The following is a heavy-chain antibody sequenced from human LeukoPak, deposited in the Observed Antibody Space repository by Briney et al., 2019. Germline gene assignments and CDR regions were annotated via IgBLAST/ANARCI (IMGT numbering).Heavy chain of an antibody. CDR2: INHSGST. CDR3: ARVKGYSSSQRVYYFDY. Sequence: GSLRLSCAASGFTFSSYSMNWVRQPPGKGLEWIGEINHSGSTNYNPSLKSRVTISVDTSKNQFSLKLSSVTAADTAVYYCARVKGYSSSQRVYYFDYWGQGTLVTVSS. CDR1: GFTFSSYS. D-gene: IGHD6-13*01. J-gene: IGHJ4*02. V-gene: IGHV4-34*01.